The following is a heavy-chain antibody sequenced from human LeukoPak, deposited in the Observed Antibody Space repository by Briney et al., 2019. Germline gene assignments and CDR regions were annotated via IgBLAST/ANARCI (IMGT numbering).Heavy chain of an antibody. Sequence: GGSLRLSCAASGFTFSSYVMYWVRQAPGKGLEWVAVMSYDGSNKYYADSVKGRFTISRDNSKNTLYLQMNSLRAEDTAVYYCARDLRGYSGYDWRVATVTTFGFDYWGQGTPVTVSS. CDR2: MSYDGSNK. CDR1: GFTFSSYV. V-gene: IGHV3-30*14. J-gene: IGHJ4*02. CDR3: ARDLRGYSGYDWRVATVTTFGFDY. D-gene: IGHD5-12*01.